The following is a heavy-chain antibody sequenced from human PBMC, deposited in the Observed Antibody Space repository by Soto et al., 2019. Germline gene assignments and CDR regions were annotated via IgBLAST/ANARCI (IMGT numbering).Heavy chain of an antibody. CDR3: ARGGGAYCGNDCIRAVDI. V-gene: IGHV3-66*01. CDR1: GFTVSNNY. J-gene: IGHJ3*02. Sequence: EVQLVESGGGLVQPGGSLRLSCAVSGFTVSNNYMSWVRQAPEKGLEWISVIYSGGDTYYADSVKVRFIISRDNSKNTLYLQMNSLRVVDTAVYYCARGGGAYCGNDCIRAVDIWGQGTMVTVSS. D-gene: IGHD2-21*02. CDR2: IYSGGDT.